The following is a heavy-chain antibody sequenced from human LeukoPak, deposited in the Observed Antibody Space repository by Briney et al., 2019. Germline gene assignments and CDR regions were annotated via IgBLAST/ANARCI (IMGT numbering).Heavy chain of an antibody. CDR2: IGTAGDT. J-gene: IGHJ6*02. V-gene: IGHV3-13*01. D-gene: IGHD3-22*01. CDR3: AEKHYYDSSGTYTYYYGMDV. Sequence: GGSLRLSCAASGFTFSSYDMHWVRQAPGKGLEWVSAIGTAGDTYYPGSVKGRFTISRENAKNSLYLQTNSLRAGDTAVYYCAEKHYYDSSGTYTYYYGMDVWGQGTTVTVSS. CDR1: GFTFSSYD.